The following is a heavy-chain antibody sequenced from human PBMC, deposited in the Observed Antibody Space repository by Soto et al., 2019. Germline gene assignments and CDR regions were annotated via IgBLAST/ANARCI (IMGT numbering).Heavy chain of an antibody. J-gene: IGHJ3*02. Sequence: GASVKVSCKASGYTFTSYAMHWVRQAPGQRLEWMGWINAGNGNTKYSQKFQGRVTITRDTPASTAYMELSSLRSEDTAVYYCARTKEGITIFGVVIIGAFDIWGQGTMVTVSS. CDR2: INAGNGNT. CDR1: GYTFTSYA. V-gene: IGHV1-3*01. D-gene: IGHD3-3*01. CDR3: ARTKEGITIFGVVIIGAFDI.